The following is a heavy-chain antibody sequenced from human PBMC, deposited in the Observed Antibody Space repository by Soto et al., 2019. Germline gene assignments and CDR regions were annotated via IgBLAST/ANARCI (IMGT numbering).Heavy chain of an antibody. CDR3: ARNPYGSGSNNWFDP. CDR2: ISPNDGNT. V-gene: IGHV1-46*03. J-gene: IGHJ5*02. Sequence: ASVKVSCKASGYTFTSYGISWVRQAPGQGLEWMGIISPNDGNTSYAQKFQGRVTMTRDTSTSTVYMELSSLRSEDTAVYYCARNPYGSGSNNWFDPWGQGTLVTVSS. D-gene: IGHD3-10*01. CDR1: GYTFTSYG.